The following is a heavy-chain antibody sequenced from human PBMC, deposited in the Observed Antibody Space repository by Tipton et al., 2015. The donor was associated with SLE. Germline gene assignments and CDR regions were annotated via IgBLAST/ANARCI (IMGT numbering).Heavy chain of an antibody. CDR2: INPSGGNT. J-gene: IGHJ6*02. D-gene: IGHD3-3*01. CDR3: ARDYDFWSGYLPHGMDV. V-gene: IGHV1-46*01. Sequence: QLVQSGPEVKKPGASVKVSCKASGYIFTTYYIHWVRQAPGQGLEWMGRINPSGGNTIYAQKFQGRVTMTRDTSTSTVYMELRSLRSEDTAVYYCARDYDFWSGYLPHGMDVWGQGTTVTVSS. CDR1: GYIFTTYY.